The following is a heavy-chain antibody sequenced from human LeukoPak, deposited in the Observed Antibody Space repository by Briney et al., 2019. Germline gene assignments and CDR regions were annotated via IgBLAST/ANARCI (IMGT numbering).Heavy chain of an antibody. CDR3: ARHDGGSSSKFDY. D-gene: IGHD1-26*01. V-gene: IGHV4-38-2*01. CDR2: MHHGGTT. CDR1: GYSISSGYY. Sequence: SETLSLTCAVSGYSISSGYYWGWIRQRPGEGLERFGSMHHGGTTYYSPSLKSRVTISVDTSKNQLSLKLSSVTAADTAVYYCARHDGGSSSKFDYWGQGTLVTASS. J-gene: IGHJ4*02.